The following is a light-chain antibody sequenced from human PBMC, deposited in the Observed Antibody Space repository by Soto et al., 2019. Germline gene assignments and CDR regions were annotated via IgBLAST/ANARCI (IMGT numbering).Light chain of an antibody. CDR2: AAS. Sequence: DIQMTQATSSLSASVGDRVTITCRASQSISSYLNWYQQKPWKAPKLLIYAASSLQSGVPSRFSGSGSGTDFTLTISSLQPEDCATYYCQQTYSTPPYTFGQGTQREIK. V-gene: IGKV1-39*01. CDR3: QQTYSTPPYT. J-gene: IGKJ2*01. CDR1: QSISSY.